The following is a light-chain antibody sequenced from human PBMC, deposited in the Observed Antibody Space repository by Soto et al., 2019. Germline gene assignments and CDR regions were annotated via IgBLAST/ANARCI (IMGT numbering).Light chain of an antibody. J-gene: IGKJ1*01. CDR2: AAS. Sequence: DIQLTQSPSFLSASVGDRVTITCRASQGIGSYLAWYQQKPGKAPKLLISAASTLQSGVPSRFSGSGSGTEFTLTISSLQPEDFATYYCQQLNSYPWTFGQGTKVEIK. V-gene: IGKV1-9*01. CDR3: QQLNSYPWT. CDR1: QGIGSY.